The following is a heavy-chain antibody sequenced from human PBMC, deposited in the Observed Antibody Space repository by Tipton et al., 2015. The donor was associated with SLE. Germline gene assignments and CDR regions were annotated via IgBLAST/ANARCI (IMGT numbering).Heavy chain of an antibody. D-gene: IGHD3-16*01. CDR2: ISSSGSTI. Sequence: SLRLSCAASGFTFSSYEMNWVRQAPGKGLEWVSYISSSGSTIYYADSVKGRFTISRDNAKNSLYLQMNSLRAEDTAVYYCARLRGGEYFFDYWGQGTLVTVSS. CDR1: GFTFSSYE. J-gene: IGHJ4*02. V-gene: IGHV3-48*03. CDR3: ARLRGGEYFFDY.